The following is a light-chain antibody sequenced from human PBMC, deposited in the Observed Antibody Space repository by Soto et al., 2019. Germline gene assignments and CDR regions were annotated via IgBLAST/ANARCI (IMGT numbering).Light chain of an antibody. J-gene: IGLJ1*01. Sequence: QSVLTQPASVSGSPGQSITISCTGTSSDVGGFNYVSWYQQHPGKAPKLMIYDVNNRPSGVSYRFSGSKSGNTASLTISGLQAEDEADYYCNSYTSSSTYVFGTGTKLTVL. CDR1: SSDVGGFNY. CDR2: DVN. V-gene: IGLV2-14*03. CDR3: NSYTSSSTYV.